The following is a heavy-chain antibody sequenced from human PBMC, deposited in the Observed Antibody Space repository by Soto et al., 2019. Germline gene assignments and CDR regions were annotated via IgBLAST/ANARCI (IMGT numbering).Heavy chain of an antibody. CDR3: ARDRYCTNGVCPPGPY. Sequence: SVKVSCKGSGGTFSSYAISWVRQAPGQGLEWMGGIIPIFGTANYAQKFQGRVTITADESTSTAYMELSSLRSEDTAVYYCARDRYCTNGVCPPGPYWGQGTLVTVSS. CDR1: GGTFSSYA. D-gene: IGHD2-8*01. V-gene: IGHV1-69*13. CDR2: IIPIFGTA. J-gene: IGHJ4*02.